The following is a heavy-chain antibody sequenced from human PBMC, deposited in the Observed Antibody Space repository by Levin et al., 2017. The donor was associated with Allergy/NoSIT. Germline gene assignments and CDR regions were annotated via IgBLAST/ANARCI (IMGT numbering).Heavy chain of an antibody. CDR3: ARDRSKLWLPYYFDY. CDR1: GFTFSSYG. D-gene: IGHD5-18*01. V-gene: IGHV3-33*01. Sequence: GGSLRLSCAASGFTFSSYGMHWVRQAPGKGLEWVAVIWYDGSNKYYADSVKGRFTISRDNSKNTLYLQMNSLRAEDTAVYYCARDRSKLWLPYYFDYWGQGTLVTVSS. J-gene: IGHJ4*02. CDR2: IWYDGSNK.